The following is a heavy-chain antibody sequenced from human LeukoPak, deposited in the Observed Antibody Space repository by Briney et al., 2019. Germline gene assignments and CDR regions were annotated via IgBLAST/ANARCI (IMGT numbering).Heavy chain of an antibody. V-gene: IGHV3-21*04. CDR2: ISSSSSYI. CDR3: AKPGIAVAGTGD. J-gene: IGHJ4*02. D-gene: IGHD6-19*01. Sequence: TGGSLRLSCAASGFTFSSYSMNWVRQAPGKGLEWVSSISSSSSYIYYADSVKGRFTISRDNAKNSLYLQMNSLRAEDTAVYYCAKPGIAVAGTGDWGQGTLVTVSS. CDR1: GFTFSSYS.